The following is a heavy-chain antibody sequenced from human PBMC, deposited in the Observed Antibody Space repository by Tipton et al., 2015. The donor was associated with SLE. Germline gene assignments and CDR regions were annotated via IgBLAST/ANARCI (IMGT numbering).Heavy chain of an antibody. D-gene: IGHD2-21*02. J-gene: IGHJ6*02. V-gene: IGHV4-59*08. CDR1: GDSISSYC. CDR2: IFYGGST. CDR3: ARGMVTWRGAIIGVDV. Sequence: TLSLTCTVSGDSISSYCWSWLRQSPGKGLEWIGNIFYGGSTDYDPSLESRVTISVDTSKNQFSLKLTSVTAPDTAVYYCARGMVTWRGAIIGVDVWGQGTTVNVSS.